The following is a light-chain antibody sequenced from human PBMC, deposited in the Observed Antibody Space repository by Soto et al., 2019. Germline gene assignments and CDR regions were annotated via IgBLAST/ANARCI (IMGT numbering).Light chain of an antibody. J-gene: IGKJ1*01. Sequence: DIQLTQSPSLLSASVRDRVTITCRASQSMNKWLAWYQQKPGKAPKLLIYDVSVLESGVPARFSGSGSGTEVTLTISSLQPEDFAMYYYQHYNGYSWTFGQGTKIEV. CDR1: QSMNKW. CDR2: DVS. V-gene: IGKV1-5*01. CDR3: QHYNGYSWT.